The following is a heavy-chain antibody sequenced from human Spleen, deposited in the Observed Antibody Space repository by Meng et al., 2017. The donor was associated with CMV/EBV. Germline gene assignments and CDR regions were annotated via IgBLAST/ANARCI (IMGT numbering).Heavy chain of an antibody. V-gene: IGHV3-23*01. D-gene: IGHD3-22*01. Sequence: GGSLRLSCAASGFTFSSSAMSWVRQAPGKGLEWVSAISGSGSNTYYSDSVKGRFTISRDNSMNMLYLQMSSLSAEDTAVYYCARTTFPYDSFDYWGQGTLVTVSS. CDR3: ARTTFPYDSFDY. CDR1: GFTFSSSA. J-gene: IGHJ4*02. CDR2: ISGSGSNT.